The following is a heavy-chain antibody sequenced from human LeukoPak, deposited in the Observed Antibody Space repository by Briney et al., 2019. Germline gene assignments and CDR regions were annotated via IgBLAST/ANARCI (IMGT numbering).Heavy chain of an antibody. D-gene: IGHD6-25*01. Sequence: KRGEPLKTSCKGSGYSFTSYWIGWVRQMPGKGLEWMGIIYPGDSDTRYSPSFQGQVTISADKSISTAYLQWSSLKASDTAMYYCARLSRHLNWFDPWGQGTLVTVSS. V-gene: IGHV5-51*01. CDR3: ARLSRHLNWFDP. J-gene: IGHJ5*02. CDR2: IYPGDSDT. CDR1: GYSFTSYW.